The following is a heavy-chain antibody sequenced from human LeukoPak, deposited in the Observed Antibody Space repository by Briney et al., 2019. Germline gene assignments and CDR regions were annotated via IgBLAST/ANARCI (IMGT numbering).Heavy chain of an antibody. Sequence: GESLKISCMGSGYSFSRHWILWVRQMPGKGLEWMGIVYPGDSEARYSPSFQGQVTISADKSINTAYLQWHSLKASDSAMYYCARQHYYNSSYFDYWGQGTLVTVSS. CDR2: VYPGDSEA. D-gene: IGHD3-10*01. CDR1: GYSFSRHW. CDR3: ARQHYYNSSYFDY. V-gene: IGHV5-51*01. J-gene: IGHJ4*02.